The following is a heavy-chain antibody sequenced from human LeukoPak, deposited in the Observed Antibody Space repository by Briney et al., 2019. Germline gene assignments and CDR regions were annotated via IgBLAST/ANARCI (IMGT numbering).Heavy chain of an antibody. Sequence: PGGSLRLSCAASGFTFSSYGMNWVRQAPGKGLEWVSYISSSGSTIYYADSVKGRFTISRDNAKNSLYLQMNSLRAEDTAVYYCARDGYYYDSSGYSPFDYWGQGTLVTVSS. CDR3: ARDGYYYDSSGYSPFDY. CDR1: GFTFSSYG. CDR2: ISSSGSTI. J-gene: IGHJ4*02. D-gene: IGHD3-22*01. V-gene: IGHV3-48*03.